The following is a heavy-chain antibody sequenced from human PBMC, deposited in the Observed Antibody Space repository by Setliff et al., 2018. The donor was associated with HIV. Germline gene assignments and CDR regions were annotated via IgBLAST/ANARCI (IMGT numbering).Heavy chain of an antibody. V-gene: IGHV4-39*01. CDR2: IYYSGST. Sequence: SETLSLTCTVSGGSISSSSYYWGWIRQPPGKGLEWIGSIYYSGSTYYNPSLKSRVTISVDTSKNQFSLKLSSVTAADTAVYYCARFWKGGYSYGPTNYFDYWGQGTLVTVSS. CDR1: GGSISSSSYY. CDR3: ARFWKGGYSYGPTNYFDY. J-gene: IGHJ4*02. D-gene: IGHD5-18*01.